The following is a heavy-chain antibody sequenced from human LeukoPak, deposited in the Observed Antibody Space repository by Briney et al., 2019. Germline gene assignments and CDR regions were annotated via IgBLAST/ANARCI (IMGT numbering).Heavy chain of an antibody. J-gene: IGHJ3*02. CDR1: GFTFSSFT. CDR3: AREMYAGWYFAFDI. V-gene: IGHV3-21*01. CDR2: ISNSGDYI. Sequence: GGSLRLSCTVSGFTFSSFTMTWVRQGPGKGLEWVASISNSGDYISYADSLKGRFTISRDNAKNSLFLQMSSLRAEDTAVYYCAREMYAGWYFAFDIWGQGTMVTVSS. D-gene: IGHD6-19*01.